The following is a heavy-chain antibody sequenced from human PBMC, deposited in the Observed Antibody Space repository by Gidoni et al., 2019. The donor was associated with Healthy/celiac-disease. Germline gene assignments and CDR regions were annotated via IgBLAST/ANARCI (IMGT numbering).Heavy chain of an antibody. V-gene: IGHV3-49*04. CDR2: SRSKAYGGTT. Sequence: EVQLVESGGGLVQPGRSLSLSCTASGFTCGDYARSWVRQAPGKGREWVGCSRSKAYGGTTEYAASVKGRFTISRDDSKSIAYLQMNSLKTEDTAVYYCTREGSRDGYNYDYWGQGTLVTVSS. CDR3: TREGSRDGYNYDY. CDR1: GFTCGDYA. D-gene: IGHD5-12*01. J-gene: IGHJ4*02.